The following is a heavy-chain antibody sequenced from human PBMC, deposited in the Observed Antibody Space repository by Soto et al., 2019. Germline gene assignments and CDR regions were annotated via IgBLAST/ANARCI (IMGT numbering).Heavy chain of an antibody. D-gene: IGHD2-2*01. CDR3: ARSQGSSTSLEIYYYYYYGMDV. J-gene: IGHJ6*02. CDR1: GGTFGSYA. Sequence: QVQLVQSGAEVKKPGSSVKVSCKASGGTFGSYAISWVRQAPGQGLEWMGGIIPITATANYAQKFQGRVTITADEPTSTASMQLSSLGSEDTAVYYCARSQGSSTSLEIYYYYYYGMDVWGQGTTVTVSS. CDR2: IIPITATA. V-gene: IGHV1-69*01.